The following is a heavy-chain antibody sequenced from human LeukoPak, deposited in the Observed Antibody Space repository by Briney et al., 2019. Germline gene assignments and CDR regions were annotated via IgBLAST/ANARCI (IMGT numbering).Heavy chain of an antibody. CDR2: ISGSGGST. D-gene: IGHD2-15*01. Sequence: GASLKLSCAASGFTFSSYAMSWARQAPGKGLEWVSAISGSGGSTYYADSVKGRFTISRDNSRNTLYLQMNSLRAEDTAVYYCAKDRTVVVAATPDYWGQGTLVTVSS. CDR1: GFTFSSYA. J-gene: IGHJ4*02. CDR3: AKDRTVVVAATPDY. V-gene: IGHV3-23*01.